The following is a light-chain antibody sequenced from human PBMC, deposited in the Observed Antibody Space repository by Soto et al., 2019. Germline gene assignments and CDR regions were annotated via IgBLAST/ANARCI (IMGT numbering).Light chain of an antibody. CDR2: EVA. J-gene: IGLJ2*01. CDR1: STDPATYDL. Sequence: QSVLTQPASVSGSPGQSITISCTGTSTDPATYDLVSWYQQHPGKAPQLIIYEVAKRPSGVSARFSGSQSGDTASLTISGLHAADEAYSYCCSILFGGGTQLTVL. V-gene: IGLV2-23*02. CDR3: CSIL.